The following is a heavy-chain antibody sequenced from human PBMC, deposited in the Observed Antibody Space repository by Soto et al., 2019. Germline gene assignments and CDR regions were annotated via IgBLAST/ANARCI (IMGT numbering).Heavy chain of an antibody. D-gene: IGHD3-22*01. V-gene: IGHV1-46*01. J-gene: IGHJ4*02. CDR2: INPSGNIT. CDR3: AREGSRGYYYIY. CDR1: GYTFTSYY. Sequence: QVQLVQSGAEVKKPGASVKLSCKASGYTFTSYYLHWVRQAPGQGLEWMGIINPSGNITTYAQKFKGRVTMTSDTSTSTVYMELSSLRSDDTAIYYCAREGSRGYYYIYWGQGTLVTVSS.